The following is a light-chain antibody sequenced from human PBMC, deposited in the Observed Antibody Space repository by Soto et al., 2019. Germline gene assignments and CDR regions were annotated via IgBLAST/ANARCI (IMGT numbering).Light chain of an antibody. Sequence: ESVLTQSPATLSLSPGVRATLSCRASPRVSNSLAWSQHKPGQAPRLLIYDASNRATGVPTRFSGSGSGTDFTLYISSRDPGDFAVYYCQQRNKWPPVTVGGGTRVEIQ. CDR1: PRVSNS. CDR2: DAS. V-gene: IGKV3-11*01. J-gene: IGKJ4*01. CDR3: QQRNKWPPVT.